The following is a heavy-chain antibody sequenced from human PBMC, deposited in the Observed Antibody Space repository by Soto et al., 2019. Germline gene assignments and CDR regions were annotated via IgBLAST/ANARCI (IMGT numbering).Heavy chain of an antibody. V-gene: IGHV3-53*01. D-gene: IGHD6-13*01. CDR1: GFTASINY. J-gene: IGHJ4*02. CDR3: ARGYESSSRCVDY. Sequence: GGSLRLSCADCGFTASINYISWVRQAPGKGLEWVSLFYAGGCTYYADSVKGRFTISRNTYKKTLSLQISSLRVDDTAVYYCARGYESSSRCVDYCGEGIPVTVCS. CDR2: FYAGGCT.